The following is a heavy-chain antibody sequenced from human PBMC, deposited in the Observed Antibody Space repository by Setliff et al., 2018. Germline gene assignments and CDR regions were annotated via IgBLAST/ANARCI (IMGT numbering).Heavy chain of an antibody. V-gene: IGHV3-7*03. CDR1: GFTFSSYA. CDR3: AKYPSNSVYNYFDP. J-gene: IGHJ5*02. D-gene: IGHD1-7*01. CDR2: IKQDGSEK. Sequence: PGGSLRLSCAASGFTFSSYAMTWVRQAPGKGLEWVANIKQDGSEKYYVDSVKGRFAISRDNTKKSLYLQMNSLRAEDTAIYYCAKYPSNSVYNYFDPWGQGTLVTVSS.